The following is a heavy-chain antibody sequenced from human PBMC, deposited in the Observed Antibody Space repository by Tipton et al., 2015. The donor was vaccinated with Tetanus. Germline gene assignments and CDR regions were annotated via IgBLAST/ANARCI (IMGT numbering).Heavy chain of an antibody. D-gene: IGHD3-22*01. J-gene: IGHJ6*02. Sequence: QLVQSGAEVKKPGASVKVSCKASGYTFTGYYIYWVRQAPGQGLEWMGWIDPNSGGTVYAQKFQGRVTMTRDTSIGTAYMGLRSLRSDDTAVYYCARDRGDYIYYGMDVWGPGTTVTVS. V-gene: IGHV1-2*02. CDR2: IDPNSGGT. CDR1: GYTFTGYY. CDR3: ARDRGDYIYYGMDV.